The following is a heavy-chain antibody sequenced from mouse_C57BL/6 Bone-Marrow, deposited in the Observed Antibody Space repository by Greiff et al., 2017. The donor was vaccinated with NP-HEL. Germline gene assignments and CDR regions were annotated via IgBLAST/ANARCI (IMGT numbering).Heavy chain of an antibody. CDR2: ISSGGSYT. V-gene: IGHV5-6*02. Sequence: EVNLVESGGDLVKPGGSLKLSCAASGFTFSSYGMSWVRQTPDKRLEWVATISSGGSYTYYPDSVKGRFTISRDNAKNTLYLQMSSLKSEDTAMYYCARRDGSSVFAYWGQGTLVTVSA. D-gene: IGHD1-1*01. J-gene: IGHJ3*01. CDR3: ARRDGSSVFAY. CDR1: GFTFSSYG.